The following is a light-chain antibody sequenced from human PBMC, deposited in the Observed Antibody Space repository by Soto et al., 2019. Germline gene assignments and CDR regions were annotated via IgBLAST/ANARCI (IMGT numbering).Light chain of an antibody. V-gene: IGKV3-15*01. CDR1: QNVGTC. CDR2: GAS. CDR3: QQYNNRPPMYT. Sequence: IVMTQSPAILSMSPGERATLSCRASQNVGTCLAWYQQIPGQAPRLLMYGASTRATSITARVSGSGSGTEFTLNINILQSEDFAVYYCQQYNNRPPMYTFGQGAQLESK. J-gene: IGKJ2*01.